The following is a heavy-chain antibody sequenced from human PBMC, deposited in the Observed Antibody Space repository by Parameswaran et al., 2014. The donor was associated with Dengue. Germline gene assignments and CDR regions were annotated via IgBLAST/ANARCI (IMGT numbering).Heavy chain of an antibody. J-gene: IGHJ4*02. CDR3: VGYFGKN. Sequence: GESLKISCAASGFIFSRYWMHWVRQAPGKGLVWVSRINTDGSSTTYADFVKGRFTISRDNAKNTVYLQMNSLRVEDTAVYYCVGYFGKNWGQGTWSPSPQ. D-gene: IGHD3-10*01. CDR1: GFIFSRYW. CDR2: INTDGSST. V-gene: IGHV3-74*03.